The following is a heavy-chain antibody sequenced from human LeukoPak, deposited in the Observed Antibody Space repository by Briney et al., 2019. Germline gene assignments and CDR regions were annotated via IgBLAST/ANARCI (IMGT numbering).Heavy chain of an antibody. CDR3: ARGYPPVLLWCGELSGTDAFDI. J-gene: IGHJ3*02. V-gene: IGHV1-8*01. CDR2: MNPNSGNK. CDR1: GYSFHSYD. D-gene: IGHD3-10*01. Sequence: ASVKVSCKASGYSFHSYDINWVRQATGQGREWMGWMNPNSGNKGYAQKFQGRVTMTRNTSISTAYMQLSSLRSEDTAVYYCARGYPPVLLWCGELSGTDAFDIWGQGTMVTVSS.